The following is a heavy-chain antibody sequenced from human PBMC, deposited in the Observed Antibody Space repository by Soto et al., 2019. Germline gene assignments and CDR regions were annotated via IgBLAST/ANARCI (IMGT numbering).Heavy chain of an antibody. Sequence: ASVKVSCKASGYTFSGFYMHWVRQAPGQGLEWMGWINPNSGGTKSAEKFQGRVIVTRDTSISTAYMELSRLTSDDTAVYYCASAAVTGTAGLDFWGQGTQVTVSS. CDR1: GYTFSGFY. D-gene: IGHD6-19*01. J-gene: IGHJ4*02. V-gene: IGHV1-2*02. CDR3: ASAAVTGTAGLDF. CDR2: INPNSGGT.